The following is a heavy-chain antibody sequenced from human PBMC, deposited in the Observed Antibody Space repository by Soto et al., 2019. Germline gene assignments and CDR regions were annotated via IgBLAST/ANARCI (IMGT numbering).Heavy chain of an antibody. CDR3: ARLDYPYYDFWSGYPHGRRVSAYYGMDV. J-gene: IGHJ6*02. CDR1: GGSFSGYY. Sequence: KPSETLSLTFAVYGGSFSGYYWSWIRQPPGKGLEWIGEINHSGSTNYNPSLKSRVTISVDTSKNQFSLKLSSVTAADTAVYYCARLDYPYYDFWSGYPHGRRVSAYYGMDVWGQGTTVTVSS. CDR2: INHSGST. V-gene: IGHV4-34*01. D-gene: IGHD3-3*01.